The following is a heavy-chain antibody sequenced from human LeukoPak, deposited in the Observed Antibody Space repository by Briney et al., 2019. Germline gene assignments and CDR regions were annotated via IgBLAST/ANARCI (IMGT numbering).Heavy chain of an antibody. CDR2: IYYSGST. V-gene: IGHV4-39*01. CDR3: ARWEESDAFDI. J-gene: IGHJ3*02. Sequence: PSETLSLTCTVSGGSISSSSYYWGWIRQPPGEGLEWIGSIYYSGSTNYNPSLKSRVTISVDTTKNQFSLRLSSVTAADTAVYYCARWEESDAFDIWGQGTMVTVSS. CDR1: GGSISSSSYY. D-gene: IGHD1-26*01.